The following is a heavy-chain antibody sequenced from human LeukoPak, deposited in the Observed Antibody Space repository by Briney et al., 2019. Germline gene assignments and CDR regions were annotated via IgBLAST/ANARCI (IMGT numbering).Heavy chain of an antibody. CDR1: GYSISSGYY. Sequence: SETLSLTCTVSGYSISSGYYWGWIRQPPGKGLEWIGSIYHSGSTYYNPSLKSRVTISVDTSKNQFSLKLSSVTAADTAVYYCARGLGYSSSWPEYFQHWGQGTLVTVSS. D-gene: IGHD6-13*01. CDR3: ARGLGYSSSWPEYFQH. CDR2: IYHSGST. V-gene: IGHV4-38-2*02. J-gene: IGHJ1*01.